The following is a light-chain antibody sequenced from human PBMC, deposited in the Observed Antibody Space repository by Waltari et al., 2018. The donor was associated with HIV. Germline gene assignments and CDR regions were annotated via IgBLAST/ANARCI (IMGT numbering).Light chain of an antibody. CDR3: NSRDRAGHHVV. V-gene: IGLV3-19*01. Sequence: SELTQDPAVSVALGQTVSITCQGDSLRTYYASWYLQKPGQAPVLVISPIHNRPSGIPDRFSGSSSGNTASLTITGAQAEDEGDYYCNSRDRAGHHVVFGGVTKLTVL. J-gene: IGLJ3*02. CDR2: PIH. CDR1: SLRTYY.